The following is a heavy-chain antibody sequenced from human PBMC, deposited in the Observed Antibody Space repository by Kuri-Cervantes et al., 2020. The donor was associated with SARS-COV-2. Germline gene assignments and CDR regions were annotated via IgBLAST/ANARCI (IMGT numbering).Heavy chain of an antibody. D-gene: IGHD6-19*01. CDR2: INAGNGNT. Sequence: ASVKVSCKASGYTFTSYAMHWVRQAPGQRLEWMGWINAGNGNTNYAQKLQGRVTMTTDTSTSTAYMELRSLRSDDTAVYYCARDQRWSSGWYYYYGMDVWGQGTTVTVSS. V-gene: IGHV1-3*01. CDR1: GYTFTSYA. CDR3: ARDQRWSSGWYYYYGMDV. J-gene: IGHJ6*02.